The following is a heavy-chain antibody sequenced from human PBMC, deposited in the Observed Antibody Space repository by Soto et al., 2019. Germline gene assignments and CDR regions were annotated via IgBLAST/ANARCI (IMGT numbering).Heavy chain of an antibody. D-gene: IGHD3-9*01. CDR1: GFLFRNEY. J-gene: IGHJ4*02. CDR2: TNKDGSEA. V-gene: IGHV3-7*03. CDR3: ARDVWFSLDS. Sequence: GGSLRLSWVAAGFLFRNEYMSWVRQPPGKGLEWVAKTNKDGSEAYYVGSLEGRFTISRDNAKNLLFLEMKSLRVDDTAVYYCARDVWFSLDSWGRGTLVTVSS.